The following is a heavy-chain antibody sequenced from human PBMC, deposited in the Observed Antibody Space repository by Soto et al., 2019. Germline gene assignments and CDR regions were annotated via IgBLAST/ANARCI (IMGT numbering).Heavy chain of an antibody. V-gene: IGHV4-34*01. D-gene: IGHD5-18*01. Sequence: SETLSLTCAVYGGSFSAYYWSWIRQPPGKGLEWIGIINHSGSTNYNPSLKSRVTISVDTSKNQFPLKPSSVTAADTAEYYCARADGYYYGSSYYYHGMDVWGQGTPVTVSS. CDR3: ARADGYYYGSSYYYHGMDV. CDR2: INHSGST. CDR1: GGSFSAYY. J-gene: IGHJ6*02.